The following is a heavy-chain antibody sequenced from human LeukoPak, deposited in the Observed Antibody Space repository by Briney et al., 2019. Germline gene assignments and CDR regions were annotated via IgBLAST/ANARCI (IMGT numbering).Heavy chain of an antibody. J-gene: IGHJ3*02. Sequence: ASVKLSCKASGGTFSSYAISWVRQAPGQGLEWMGGIIPIFGTANYAQKFQGRVTITADESTSTAYMELSSLRSEDTAVYYCARDGSGAFDIWGQGTMVTVPS. CDR2: IIPIFGTA. D-gene: IGHD1-14*01. CDR1: GGTFSSYA. CDR3: ARDGSGAFDI. V-gene: IGHV1-69*13.